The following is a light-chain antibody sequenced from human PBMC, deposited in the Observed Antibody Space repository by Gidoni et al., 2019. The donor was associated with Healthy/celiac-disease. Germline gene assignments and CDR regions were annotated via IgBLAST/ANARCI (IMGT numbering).Light chain of an antibody. CDR1: QSISSY. CDR2: AAS. V-gene: IGKV1-39*01. CDR3: QQSYSTPYT. J-gene: IGKJ2*01. Sequence: DIQMTQSPSSLSASVGDRVTITCRASQSISSYLNWYQQKPGKAPKLLIYAASSVQSGVQSRFSGSGSGTDFTLTISSRQPEDFATYYWQQSYSTPYTFGQXTKLEIK.